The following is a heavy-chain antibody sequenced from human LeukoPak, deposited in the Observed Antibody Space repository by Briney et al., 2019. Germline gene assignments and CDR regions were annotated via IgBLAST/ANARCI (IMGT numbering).Heavy chain of an antibody. V-gene: IGHV3-23*01. Sequence: GGSLRLSCAASGFTFSSYGMSWVRQAPGKGLEWVSAISGSGGSTYYADSVKGRFTISRDNSKNTLYLQMNSLRAEDTAVYYCAKTKVIRYYYYYMDVWGKGTTVTISS. CDR2: ISGSGGST. J-gene: IGHJ6*03. D-gene: IGHD2/OR15-2a*01. CDR3: AKTKVIRYYYYYMDV. CDR1: GFTFSSYG.